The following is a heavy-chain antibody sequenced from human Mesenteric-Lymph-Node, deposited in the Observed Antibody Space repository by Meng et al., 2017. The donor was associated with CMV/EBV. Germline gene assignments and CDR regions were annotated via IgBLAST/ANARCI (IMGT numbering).Heavy chain of an antibody. CDR1: GDSISRNNY. Sequence: LTCNVSGDSISRNNYWSWVRQPPGKGLEWIGEISHTGITKYTPSLKSRVTISVDKTKNYFSLTLISVTAADTGVYFCARSPGYWSLDYWGQGTLVTVSS. J-gene: IGHJ4*02. V-gene: IGHV4-4*01. CDR3: ARSPGYWSLDY. D-gene: IGHD6-13*01. CDR2: ISHTGIT.